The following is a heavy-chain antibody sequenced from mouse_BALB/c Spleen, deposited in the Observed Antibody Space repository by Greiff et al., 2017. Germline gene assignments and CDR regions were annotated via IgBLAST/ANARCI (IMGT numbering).Heavy chain of an antibody. CDR3: ARDDYDGWFAY. J-gene: IGHJ3*01. CDR2: INPYNGDT. V-gene: IGHV1-20*02. D-gene: IGHD2-4*01. CDR1: GYSFTGYF. Sequence: EVQLQQSGPELVKPGASVKISCKASGYSFTGYFMNWVMQSHGKSLEWIGRINPYNGDTLYNQKFKGKATLTVDKSSSTAHMELRSLASEDSAVYYCARDDYDGWFAYWGQGTLVTVS.